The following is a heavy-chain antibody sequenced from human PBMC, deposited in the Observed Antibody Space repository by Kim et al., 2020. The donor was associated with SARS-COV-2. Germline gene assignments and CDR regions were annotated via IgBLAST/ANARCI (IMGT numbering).Heavy chain of an antibody. CDR3: ARGEGTTIHGQNWFDP. Sequence: SQTLSLTCAISGDSVSSNSAAWNWIRQSPSRGLEWLGRTYYRSKWYNDYAVSVKSRITINPDTSKNQFSLQLNSVTPEDTAVYYCARGEGTTIHGQNWFDPWGQGTLVTVSS. J-gene: IGHJ5*02. CDR2: TYYRSKWYN. D-gene: IGHD5-12*01. CDR1: GDSVSSNSAA. V-gene: IGHV6-1*01.